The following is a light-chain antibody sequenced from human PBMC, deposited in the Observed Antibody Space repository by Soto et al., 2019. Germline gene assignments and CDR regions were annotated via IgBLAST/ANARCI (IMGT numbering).Light chain of an antibody. Sequence: DIQMTQSPSSLSASVGDRVTITCRAGQNIAKYLNWYQQKPGKAPLLLIYETSKLEIGVPSRFAGSGSGTDFPLTISSLQPEDFATYYCQETYSKPPTFGGGTKVDNK. V-gene: IGKV1-39*01. CDR3: QETYSKPPT. CDR1: QNIAKY. CDR2: ETS. J-gene: IGKJ4*01.